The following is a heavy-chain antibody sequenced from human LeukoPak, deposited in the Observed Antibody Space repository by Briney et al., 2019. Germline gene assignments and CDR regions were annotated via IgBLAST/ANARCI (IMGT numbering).Heavy chain of an antibody. V-gene: IGHV3-21*01. Sequence: GGSLRLSCAASGFTFSSYSMSWVRQVPGKGLEWVSSISSSSSYIYYADSVKGRFTISRDNAKNSLYLQMNSLRAEGTAVYYCARAGAPYYYDSSDYYYGMDVWGQGTTVTVSS. CDR3: ARAGAPYYYDSSDYYYGMDV. J-gene: IGHJ6*02. CDR2: ISSSSSYI. CDR1: GFTFSSYS. D-gene: IGHD3-22*01.